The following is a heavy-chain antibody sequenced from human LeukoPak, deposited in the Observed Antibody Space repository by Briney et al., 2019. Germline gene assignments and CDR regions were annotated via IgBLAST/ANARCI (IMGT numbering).Heavy chain of an antibody. CDR2: IYHSGST. Sequence: KPSQTLSLTCAVSGGSISSGGYSWSWIRQPPGKGLEWIGYIYHSGSTYYNPSLKSRVTISVDRSKNQFSLKLSSVTAADTAVYYCARYYGSGKYNWFDPWGQGTLVTVSP. V-gene: IGHV4-30-2*01. J-gene: IGHJ5*02. D-gene: IGHD3-10*01. CDR1: GGSISSGGYS. CDR3: ARYYGSGKYNWFDP.